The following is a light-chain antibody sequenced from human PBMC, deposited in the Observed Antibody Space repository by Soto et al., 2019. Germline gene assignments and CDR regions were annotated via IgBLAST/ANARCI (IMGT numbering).Light chain of an antibody. V-gene: IGKV1-8*01. Sequence: AIRMTQSPSSFSASTGDRVTITCRASQGISSYLAWYQQKPGKAPKLLIYAASTLQSGVPSRFSGSGSGTDFTLTISCLQSEDFAIYYCQQYYSYPWTFGQGTKVEIQ. CDR1: QGISSY. CDR3: QQYYSYPWT. J-gene: IGKJ1*01. CDR2: AAS.